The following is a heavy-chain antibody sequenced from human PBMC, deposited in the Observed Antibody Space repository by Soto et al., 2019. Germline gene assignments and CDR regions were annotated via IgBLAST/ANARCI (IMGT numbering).Heavy chain of an antibody. CDR1: GYSFTDYH. V-gene: IGHV1-2*04. Sequence: ASMKVSCKASGYSFTDYHIHWVRQAPGQGLEWLGRINPKSGGTSTAQKFQGWVTMTTDTSISTASMELTRLTSDDTAIYYCARGDSTDCSNGVCSFFYNHDMDVWGQGTTVTVSS. CDR2: INPKSGGT. CDR3: ARGDSTDCSNGVCSFFYNHDMDV. J-gene: IGHJ6*02. D-gene: IGHD2-8*01.